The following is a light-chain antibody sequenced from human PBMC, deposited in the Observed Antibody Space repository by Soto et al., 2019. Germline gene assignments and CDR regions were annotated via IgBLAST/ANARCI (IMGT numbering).Light chain of an antibody. CDR2: GAS. Sequence: EIVLTQSPRTLSLSPGEGATLSCRASQSVSSGYLAWYQQQPGQAPRLLIYGASSMAHGIRDRFSGSGSGTDFTLSISRLEPEEFAVYYCMQYGSAPETFGQGTKVEI. J-gene: IGKJ1*01. V-gene: IGKV3-20*01. CDR1: QSVSSGY. CDR3: MQYGSAPET.